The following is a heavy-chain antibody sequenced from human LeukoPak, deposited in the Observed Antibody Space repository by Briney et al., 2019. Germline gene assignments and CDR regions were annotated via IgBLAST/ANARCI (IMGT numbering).Heavy chain of an antibody. CDR3: AKDFYCGGDCYAIDY. D-gene: IGHD2-21*02. J-gene: IGHJ4*02. Sequence: GGSLRLSCAASGFTFSDYYMSWIRQAPGKGLEWVTYISSSGSTIYYADSVKGRFTISRDNAKNSLYLQMNSLRAEDTAVYYCAKDFYCGGDCYAIDYWGQGTLVTVSS. CDR2: ISSSGSTI. CDR1: GFTFSDYY. V-gene: IGHV3-11*04.